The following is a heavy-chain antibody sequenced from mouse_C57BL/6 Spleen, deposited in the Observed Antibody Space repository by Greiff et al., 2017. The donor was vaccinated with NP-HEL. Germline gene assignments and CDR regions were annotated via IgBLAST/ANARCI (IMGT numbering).Heavy chain of an antibody. V-gene: IGHV1-82*01. CDR3: ARDEVTKGFAY. CDR2: IYPGDGDT. Sequence: VQLQQSGPELVKPGASVKISCKASGYAFSSSWMNWVKQRPGKGLEWIGRIYPGDGDTNYNGKFKGKATLTADKSSSTAYMQLSSLTSEDSAVYFCARDEVTKGFAYWGQGTLVTVSA. D-gene: IGHD2-5*01. CDR1: GYAFSSSW. J-gene: IGHJ3*01.